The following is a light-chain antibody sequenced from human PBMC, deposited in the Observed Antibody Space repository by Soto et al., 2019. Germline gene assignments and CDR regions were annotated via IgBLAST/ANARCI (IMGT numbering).Light chain of an antibody. CDR1: SSNIGTSS. CDR3: AAWDDSLNGHG. Sequence: SEQTXPHAASGTPGQRVTNSRNGISSNIGTSSVHWFQQLPGTAPKLLISTTNQRPSGVPERFSGSKSGTSASLAISGLQSEDEADYYCAAWDDSLNGHGFGAGTKVTVL. J-gene: IGLJ1*01. CDR2: TTN. V-gene: IGLV1-44*01.